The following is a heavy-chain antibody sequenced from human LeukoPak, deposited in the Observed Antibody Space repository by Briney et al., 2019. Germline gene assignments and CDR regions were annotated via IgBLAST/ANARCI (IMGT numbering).Heavy chain of an antibody. CDR2: IYYSGST. CDR3: ARVYPPGGFSGYYRE. V-gene: IGHV4-61*05. CDR1: GGSISSSSYY. D-gene: IGHD3-22*01. J-gene: IGHJ4*02. Sequence: PSETLSLTCTVSGGSISSSSYYWGWIRQPPGKGLEWIGYIYYSGSTNYNPSLKSRVTISVDTSKNQFSLKLSSVTAADTAVYYCARVYPPGGFSGYYREWGQGTLVTVSS.